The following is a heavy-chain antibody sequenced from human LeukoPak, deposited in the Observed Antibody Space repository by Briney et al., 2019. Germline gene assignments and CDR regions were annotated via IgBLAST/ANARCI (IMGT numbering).Heavy chain of an antibody. CDR3: ARAWLGYSGYDRWGSHWFDP. D-gene: IGHD5-12*01. J-gene: IGHJ5*02. V-gene: IGHV4-34*01. Sequence: SETLSLTCAVYGGSFSGYYWSWIRQPPGKGLEWIGEINHSGSTNYNPSLKSRVTISVDTSKNQFSLKLSSVTAADTAVYYCARAWLGYSGYDRWGSHWFDPGGQGTLVTVSS. CDR2: INHSGST. CDR1: GGSFSGYY.